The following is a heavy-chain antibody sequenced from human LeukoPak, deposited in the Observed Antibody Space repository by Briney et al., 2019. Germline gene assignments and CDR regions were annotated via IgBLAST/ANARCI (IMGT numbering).Heavy chain of an antibody. CDR1: GFTFSDYY. V-gene: IGHV3-11*01. D-gene: IGHD5-12*01. Sequence: GGSLRLSCAASGFTFSDYYMSWIRQAPGKGLEWVSYISSSGSTIYYADSGKGRFTISRDNAKNSLYLQMNSLRAEDTAVYYCARGHSGYDYVSNWFDPWGQGTLVTVSS. CDR2: ISSSGSTI. J-gene: IGHJ5*02. CDR3: ARGHSGYDYVSNWFDP.